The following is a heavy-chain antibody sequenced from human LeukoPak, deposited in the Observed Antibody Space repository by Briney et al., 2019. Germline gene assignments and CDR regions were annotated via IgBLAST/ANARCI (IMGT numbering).Heavy chain of an antibody. CDR1: RFTFSTYG. J-gene: IGHJ6*02. V-gene: IGHV3-23*05. D-gene: IGHD6-6*01. Sequence: GGSLRLSCAASRFTFSTYGMSWVRQAPGKGLEWVSGIDTSGDNTYYADSVKGRFTISRDNSKNTLYLQMNSLRVEDTAVYYCAKGNIAARQDIMDVWGQGTTVTVSS. CDR2: IDTSGDNT. CDR3: AKGNIAARQDIMDV.